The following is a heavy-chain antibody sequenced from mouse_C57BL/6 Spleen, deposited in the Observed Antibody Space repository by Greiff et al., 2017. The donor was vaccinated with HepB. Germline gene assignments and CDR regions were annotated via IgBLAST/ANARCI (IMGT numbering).Heavy chain of an antibody. D-gene: IGHD2-2*01. CDR2: INPNNGGT. V-gene: IGHV1-22*01. Sequence: VQLKQSGPELVKPGASVKMSCKASGYTFTDYNMHWVKQSHGKSLEWIGYINPNNGGTSYNQKFKGKATLTVNKSSSTAYMELRSLTSEDSAVYYCARGVTTLFDYWGQGTTLTVSS. CDR1: GYTFTDYN. CDR3: ARGVTTLFDY. J-gene: IGHJ2*01.